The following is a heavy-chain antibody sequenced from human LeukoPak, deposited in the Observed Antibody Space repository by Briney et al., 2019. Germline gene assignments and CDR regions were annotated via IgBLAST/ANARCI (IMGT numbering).Heavy chain of an antibody. CDR3: ARVKYYSDGSGNDGPRRIRGGNMGV. D-gene: IGHD3-22*01. Sequence: TGGSLRLSCAASGFIFSSYWMSWVRQAPGKGLELVANIKQDGSEKHSVGSVKGRFTISRDNPNNALYLQMNSLRAEDTAVYYCARVKYYSDGSGNDGPRRIRGGNMGVWGKGTTVTVSS. J-gene: IGHJ6*03. V-gene: IGHV3-7*01. CDR1: GFIFSSYW. CDR2: IKQDGSEK.